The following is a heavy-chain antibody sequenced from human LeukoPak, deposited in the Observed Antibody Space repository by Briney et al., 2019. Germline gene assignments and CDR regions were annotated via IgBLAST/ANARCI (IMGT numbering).Heavy chain of an antibody. V-gene: IGHV4-34*01. Sequence: SETLSLTCAVYGGSFSAYYWSWIRQPPGKGLEWIGEINHSGSTNYSPSLKSRVTISVDTSKNQFSLKLSSVTAADTAVYYCARARPLVLSPFDPWGQGTLVTVSS. D-gene: IGHD2-15*01. CDR2: INHSGST. CDR1: GGSFSAYY. J-gene: IGHJ5*02. CDR3: ARARPLVLSPFDP.